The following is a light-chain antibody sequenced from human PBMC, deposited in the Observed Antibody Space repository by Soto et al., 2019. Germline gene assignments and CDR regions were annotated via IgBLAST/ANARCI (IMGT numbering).Light chain of an antibody. CDR1: HNIASS. J-gene: IGKJ1*01. Sequence: DIQMTQSPSTLSASVGDRVTITCRASHNIASSLAWYQQKPGKAPKLLIYKASSLEGGVPSRFSGSGSGTEFTLTISSLQPDDFATYYCQQYNTPWTFGQGTQVEV. CDR3: QQYNTPWT. CDR2: KAS. V-gene: IGKV1-5*03.